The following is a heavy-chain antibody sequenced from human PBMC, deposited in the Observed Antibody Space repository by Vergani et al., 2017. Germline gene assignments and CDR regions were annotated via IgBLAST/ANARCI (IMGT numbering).Heavy chain of an antibody. J-gene: IGHJ6*02. CDR1: GGTFSSYA. CDR3: ARDSRQQPEHQSDRYYYYYYGMDV. V-gene: IGHV1-69*06. D-gene: IGHD6-13*01. CDR2: IIPIFGTA. Sequence: QVQLVQSGAEVKKPGSSVKVSCKASGGTFSSYAISWVRQAPGQGLEWMGGIIPIFGTANYAQKFQGRVTITADKSTSTAYMELSSLRSEDTAVYYCARDSRQQPEHQSDRYYYYYYGMDVWGQGTTVTVSS.